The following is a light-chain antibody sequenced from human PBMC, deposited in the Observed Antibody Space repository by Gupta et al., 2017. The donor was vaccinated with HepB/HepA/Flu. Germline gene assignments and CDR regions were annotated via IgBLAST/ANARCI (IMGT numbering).Light chain of an antibody. Sequence: EIVLTQSPATLSLSPGERATLSCRASQSVNIYLAWYQQKPGQAPRLLIYDASNRATGIPARFSGSGYGTDFTLTISSREPEDFAVYYCQHRSNWPPLTFGGGTKVEIK. CDR3: QHRSNWPPLT. J-gene: IGKJ4*01. V-gene: IGKV3-11*01. CDR1: QSVNIY. CDR2: DAS.